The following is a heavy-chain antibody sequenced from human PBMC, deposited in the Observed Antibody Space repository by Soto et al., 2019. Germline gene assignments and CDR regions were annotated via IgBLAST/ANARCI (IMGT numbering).Heavy chain of an antibody. Sequence: TCSVAYGSIGAYYWRRIRQNTGKGLEWIGFIYYTGSTYYNPSLKSRVTISVDTSKNQFSLKLSSVTAADTAVYYCACIFSGGYGYGFYYYGMAVRGQGTTVTVSS. D-gene: IGHD5-18*01. CDR1: YGSIGAYY. CDR2: IYYTGST. V-gene: IGHV4-59*04. CDR3: ACIFSGGYGYGFYYYGMAV. J-gene: IGHJ6*02.